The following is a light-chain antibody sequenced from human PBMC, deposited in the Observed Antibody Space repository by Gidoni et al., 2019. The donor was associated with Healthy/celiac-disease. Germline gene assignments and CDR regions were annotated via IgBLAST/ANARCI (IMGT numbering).Light chain of an antibody. CDR3: QKYNSAPRT. Sequence: IQMIQPPSSLSASVGNRVPIPCRASQCICNYLAWYQQKPGKVPKLLIYSASTLQSGVPSRFSGSGSGTDFTLNISSLQAEDVATYYCQKYNSAPRTFGQGTKVEIK. J-gene: IGKJ1*01. CDR1: QCICNY. CDR2: SAS. V-gene: IGKV1-27*01.